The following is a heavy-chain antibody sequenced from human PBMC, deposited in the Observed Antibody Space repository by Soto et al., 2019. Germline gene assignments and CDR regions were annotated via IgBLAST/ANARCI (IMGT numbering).Heavy chain of an antibody. CDR1: GFTFSSYG. CDR2: IWSDGSKQ. J-gene: IGHJ4*02. D-gene: IGHD3-10*01. Sequence: QVQLVESGGGVVQPGTSLRLSCAASGFTFSSYGSHWVRQAPGKGLEWVADIWSDGSKQYYADPVKGRFTISRDDSKNTLYLQMNSLTGDDTAVYYCARDLSYGSGSDWGQGTLVTVSS. CDR3: ARDLSYGSGSD. V-gene: IGHV3-33*01.